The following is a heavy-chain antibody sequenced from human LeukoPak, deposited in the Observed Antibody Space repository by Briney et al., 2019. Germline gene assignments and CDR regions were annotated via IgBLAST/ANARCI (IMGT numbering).Heavy chain of an antibody. D-gene: IGHD6-13*01. V-gene: IGHV4-39*07. J-gene: IGHJ4*02. CDR2: IYYSGST. Sequence: SETLSLTCTVSGGSISSSSYYWGWIRQPPGKGLEWIGSIYYSGSTYYNPSLKSRVTISVDTSKNQFSLKLSSVTAADTAVYYCARSRRSWSTFDYWGQGTLVTVSS. CDR3: ARSRRSWSTFDY. CDR1: GGSISSSSYY.